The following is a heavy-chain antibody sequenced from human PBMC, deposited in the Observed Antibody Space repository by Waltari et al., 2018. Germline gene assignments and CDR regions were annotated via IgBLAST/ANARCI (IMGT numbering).Heavy chain of an antibody. Sequence: EVQLVESGGGLVQPGGSLRLSCAASGFTFSSYWMSWVRQAPGKGLEWVANIKQDGSEKYYVDSVKGRFTISRDNAKNSLYLQMNSLRAEDTAVYYCARDGEMATATPLYFDYWGQGTLVTVSS. D-gene: IGHD5-18*01. CDR3: ARDGEMATATPLYFDY. V-gene: IGHV3-7*01. J-gene: IGHJ4*02. CDR2: IKQDGSEK. CDR1: GFTFSSYW.